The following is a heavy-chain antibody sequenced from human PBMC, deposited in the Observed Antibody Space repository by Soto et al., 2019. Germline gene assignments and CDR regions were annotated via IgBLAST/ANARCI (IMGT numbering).Heavy chain of an antibody. V-gene: IGHV4-31*03. Sequence: QVHLQESGPGLVRPSQTLSLTCTVSGYSISSGGYYWTWIRQHPGKGLEWIGYIYYSGSTYYNPSLKSRVTISLDTSKSQFFLKLSSVTAADTAVYYCARDSSRRGSHLNGLDPWGRGILVTVSS. CDR2: IYYSGST. CDR3: ARDSSRRGSHLNGLDP. D-gene: IGHD1-26*01. CDR1: GYSISSGGYY. J-gene: IGHJ5*02.